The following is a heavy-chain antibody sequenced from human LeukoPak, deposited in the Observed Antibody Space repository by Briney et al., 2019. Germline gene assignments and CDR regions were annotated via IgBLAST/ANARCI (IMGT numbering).Heavy chain of an antibody. D-gene: IGHD4-17*01. CDR1: GFTFSSYA. J-gene: IGHJ6*02. V-gene: IGHV3-23*01. CDR3: AKHGSTVTTYYYYYGMDV. Sequence: GGSLRLSCAASGFTFSSYAMSWVRQAPGKGLEWVSAISGSGGSTYYADSVKGRFTISRDNSKNTLYLQMNSLRAEDTAVYYCAKHGSTVTTYYYYYGMDVWGQGTTVTVSS. CDR2: ISGSGGST.